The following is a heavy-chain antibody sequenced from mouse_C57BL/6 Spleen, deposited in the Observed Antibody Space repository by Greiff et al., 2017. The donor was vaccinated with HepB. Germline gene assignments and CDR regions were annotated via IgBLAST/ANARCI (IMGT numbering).Heavy chain of an antibody. D-gene: IGHD2-4*01. Sequence: EVQGVESGGGLVQPKGSLKLSCAASGFSFNTYAMNWVRQAPGKGLEWVARIRSKSNNYATYYADSVKDRFTISRDDSESMLYLQMNNLKTEDTAMYYGVRDYDWAMDYWGQGTSVTVSS. CDR1: GFSFNTYA. CDR2: IRSKSNNYAT. J-gene: IGHJ4*01. V-gene: IGHV10-1*01. CDR3: VRDYDWAMDY.